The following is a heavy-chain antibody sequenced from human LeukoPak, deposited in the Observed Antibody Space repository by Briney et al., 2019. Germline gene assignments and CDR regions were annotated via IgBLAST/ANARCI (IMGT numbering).Heavy chain of an antibody. CDR1: GYTFTGYY. Sequence: ASVKVSCKASGYTFTGYYMHWVRQAPGQGLEWMGWINPNSGGTNYAQKFQGWVTMTRDTSISTAYMELSRLRSDDTAVYYCARDSGVGATPTEYFHHWGQGTLVTVSS. CDR2: INPNSGGT. V-gene: IGHV1-2*04. J-gene: IGHJ1*01. D-gene: IGHD1-26*01. CDR3: ARDSGVGATPTEYFHH.